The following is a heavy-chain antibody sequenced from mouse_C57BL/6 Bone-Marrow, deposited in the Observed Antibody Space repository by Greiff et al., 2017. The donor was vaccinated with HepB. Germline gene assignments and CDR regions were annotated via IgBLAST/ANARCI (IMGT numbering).Heavy chain of an antibody. CDR2: IYPGDGDT. D-gene: IGHD1-1*01. Sequence: VQLQESGPELVKPGASVKISCKASGYAFSSSWMNWVKQRPGKGLEWIGRIYPGDGDTNYNGKFKGKATLTADKSSSTAYMQLSSLTSEDSAVYFCARVGITTVVAPFDYWGQGTTLTVSS. CDR1: GYAFSSSW. J-gene: IGHJ2*01. CDR3: ARVGITTVVAPFDY. V-gene: IGHV1-82*01.